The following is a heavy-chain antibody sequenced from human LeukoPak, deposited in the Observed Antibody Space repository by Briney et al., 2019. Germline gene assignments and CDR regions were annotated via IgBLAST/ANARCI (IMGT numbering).Heavy chain of an antibody. CDR3: AKGRGPKWLRVPLDY. J-gene: IGHJ4*02. V-gene: IGHV3-43D*03. CDR2: ISWDGGST. Sequence: PGGSLRLSCAASGFTFDDYAMHWVRQAPGKGLEWVSLISWDGGSTYYADSVKGRFTISRDNSKNSLYLQMNSLRAEDTALYYCAKGRGPKWLRVPLDYWGQGTLVTVSS. D-gene: IGHD5-12*01. CDR1: GFTFDDYA.